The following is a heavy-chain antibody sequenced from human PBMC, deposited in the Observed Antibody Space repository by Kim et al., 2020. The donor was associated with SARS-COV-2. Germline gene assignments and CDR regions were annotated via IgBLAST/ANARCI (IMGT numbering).Heavy chain of an antibody. Sequence: ASVKVSCKASGYTFTSYGISWVRQAPGQGLEWMGWISAYNGNTNYAQKLQGRVTMTTDTSTSTAYMELRSLRSDDTAVSYCARFHETYCSSTSCYVGYFDYWGQGTLVTVSS. CDR3: ARFHETYCSSTSCYVGYFDY. J-gene: IGHJ4*02. CDR1: GYTFTSYG. D-gene: IGHD2-2*01. V-gene: IGHV1-18*01. CDR2: ISAYNGNT.